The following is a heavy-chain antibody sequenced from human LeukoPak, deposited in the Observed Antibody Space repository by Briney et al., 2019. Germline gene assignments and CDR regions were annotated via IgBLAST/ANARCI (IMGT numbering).Heavy chain of an antibody. J-gene: IGHJ5*02. Sequence: SETQSLTCTVSGGSISSGDYYWSWIRQPPGKGLEWIGYIYYSGSTYYNPSLKSRVTISVDTSKNQFSLKLSSVTAADTAVYYCARAGITMASGYHNWFDPWGQGTLVTVSS. V-gene: IGHV4-30-4*01. CDR3: ARAGITMASGYHNWFDP. CDR2: IYYSGST. CDR1: GGSISSGDYY. D-gene: IGHD3-10*01.